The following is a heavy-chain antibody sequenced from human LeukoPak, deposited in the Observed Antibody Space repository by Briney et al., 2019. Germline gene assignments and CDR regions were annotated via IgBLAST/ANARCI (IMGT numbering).Heavy chain of an antibody. CDR1: GGSFSGYY. D-gene: IGHD3-22*01. Sequence: SETLSLTCAVYGGSFSGYYWSWIRQPPGKGLEWIGEINHSGSTYYNPSLKSRVTISVDTSKNQFSLKLSSVTAADTAVYYCARGKYYYDSSGYYYFDYWGQGTLVTVSS. CDR2: INHSGST. J-gene: IGHJ4*02. CDR3: ARGKYYYDSSGYYYFDY. V-gene: IGHV4-34*01.